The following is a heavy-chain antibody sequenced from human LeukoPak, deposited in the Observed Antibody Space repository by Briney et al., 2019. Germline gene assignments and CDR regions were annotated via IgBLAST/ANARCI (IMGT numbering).Heavy chain of an antibody. Sequence: PGGSLRLSCAASGFTFSSYAMSWVRQAPGKGLEWVSTVSGRGDSTYYADSVKGRSVKGRFTISRDNSKNTLYLQMNSLRAEDTAVYHCAKDLYSYDHYGSSGYSYWGQGTLVTVSS. CDR3: AKDLYSYDHYGSSGYSY. CDR2: VSGRGDST. CDR1: GFTFSSYA. J-gene: IGHJ4*02. D-gene: IGHD3-22*01. V-gene: IGHV3-23*01.